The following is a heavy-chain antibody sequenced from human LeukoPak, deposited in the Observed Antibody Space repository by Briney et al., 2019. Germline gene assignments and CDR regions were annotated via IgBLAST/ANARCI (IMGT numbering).Heavy chain of an antibody. CDR1: GFTFSSYA. J-gene: IGHJ4*02. Sequence: GGSLRLSCEASGFTFSSYAMNWVRRAPGKGLEWVAFISYRGDTMYYADSVRGRFTISRDNAMSSLYLQMNSLRDDDTAVYYCARGETAVTSYLHFWGQGTLVTVSS. CDR2: ISYRGDTM. D-gene: IGHD4-17*01. CDR3: ARGETAVTSYLHF. V-gene: IGHV3-48*02.